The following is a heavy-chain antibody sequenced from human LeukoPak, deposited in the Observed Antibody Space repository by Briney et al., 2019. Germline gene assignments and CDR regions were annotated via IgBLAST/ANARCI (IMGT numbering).Heavy chain of an antibody. CDR1: GGTFSSYA. CDR2: IIPILGIA. CDR3: ARDPSMIVVLGAFDI. J-gene: IGHJ3*02. D-gene: IGHD3-22*01. V-gene: IGHV1-69*04. Sequence: SVKVSCKASGGTFSSYAISWVRQAPGQGLGWMGRIIPILGIANYAQKFQGRVTITADKSTSTAYMELSSLRSEDTAVYYCARDPSMIVVLGAFDIWGQGTMVTVSS.